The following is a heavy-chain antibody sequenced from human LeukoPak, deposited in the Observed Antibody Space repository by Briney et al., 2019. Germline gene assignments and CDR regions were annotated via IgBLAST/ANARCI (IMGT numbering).Heavy chain of an antibody. J-gene: IGHJ4*02. V-gene: IGHV3-48*03. CDR3: ARTAYDLRGQSLVPGLDS. CDR1: GFTFRNYQ. Sequence: GGSLRLSCAASGFTFRNYQMNWVRQAPGKGLEWVSYIGNIISTTHYADSVGGRFTVSRDDAKSSLYLQMSSLRVEDTAVYYCARTAYDLRGQSLVPGLDSWGQGTLVTVSS. CDR2: IGNIISTT. D-gene: IGHD6-19*01.